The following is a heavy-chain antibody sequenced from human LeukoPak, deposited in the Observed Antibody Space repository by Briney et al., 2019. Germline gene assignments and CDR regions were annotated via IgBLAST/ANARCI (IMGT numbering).Heavy chain of an antibody. CDR1: GYTFTGYY. J-gene: IGHJ6*04. Sequence: EASVKVSCKASGYTFTGYYMHWVRQAPGQGLEWMGIINPSGGSTSYAQKFQGRVTMTRDMSTSTVYMELSSLRYEDTAVYYCARGDCSSTSCYVMDVWGKGTTVTVSS. CDR3: ARGDCSSTSCYVMDV. CDR2: INPSGGST. V-gene: IGHV1-46*01. D-gene: IGHD2-2*01.